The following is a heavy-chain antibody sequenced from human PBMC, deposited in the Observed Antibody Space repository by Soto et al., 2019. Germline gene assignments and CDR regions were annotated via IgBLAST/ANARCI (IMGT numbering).Heavy chain of an antibody. Sequence: EVQLLESGGGLVQPGGSLRLSCAASGFTFSSHVMNWVRQAPGKGLEWVAAISGGGGTTFYGDSVEGRFTMSRDKSKNTRFLQMNSLRAEDTAVYYCARGPRAPPPHDYGMDVWGQGTTVTVSS. V-gene: IGHV3-23*01. CDR1: GFTFSSHV. CDR2: ISGGGGTT. J-gene: IGHJ6*02. CDR3: ARGPRAPPPHDYGMDV.